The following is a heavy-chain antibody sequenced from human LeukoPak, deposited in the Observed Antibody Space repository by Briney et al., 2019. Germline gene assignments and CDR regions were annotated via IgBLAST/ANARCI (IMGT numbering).Heavy chain of an antibody. Sequence: ASVKVSCKASGYTFTSYGISWVRQAPGQGLEWMGWISAYNGNTNYAQKLQGRVTMTTDTSTSTAYMELRSLRSDDTAVYYCALDPGYYYDSSGYYYEGSWGQGTLVTVSS. CDR3: ALDPGYYYDSSGYYYEGS. J-gene: IGHJ4*02. CDR2: ISAYNGNT. CDR1: GYTFTSYG. D-gene: IGHD3-22*01. V-gene: IGHV1-18*01.